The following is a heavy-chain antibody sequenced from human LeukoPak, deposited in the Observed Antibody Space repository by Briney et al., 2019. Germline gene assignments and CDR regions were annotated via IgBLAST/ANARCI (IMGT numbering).Heavy chain of an antibody. CDR1: GGTFSSYA. J-gene: IGHJ4*02. Sequence: ASVKVSCKASGGTFSSYAISWVRQAPGQGLEWMGGIIPIFGTANYAQKFQERVTITRDMSTSTAYMELSSLRSEDTAVYYCAAGTDYGGNPGNYWGQGTLVTVSS. V-gene: IGHV1-69*05. CDR3: AAGTDYGGNPGNY. D-gene: IGHD4-23*01. CDR2: IIPIFGTA.